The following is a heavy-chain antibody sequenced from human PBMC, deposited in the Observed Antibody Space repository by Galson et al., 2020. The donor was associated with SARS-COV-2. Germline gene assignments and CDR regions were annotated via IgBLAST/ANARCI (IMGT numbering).Heavy chain of an antibody. V-gene: IGHV4-30-4*01. CDR3: ARGGRGQLAWHNWVDP. D-gene: IGHD6-13*01. J-gene: IGHJ5*02. CDR1: GGAISSGDYD. Sequence: SETLSLTCTVSGGAISSGDYDWIWIRQAPGKGLEWLGNIYYSGSADYSPSLKSRLTISVDTSKNHFSLKLASVTAADTASYYCARGGRGQLAWHNWVDPWGPGLHVTVSA. CDR2: IYYSGSA.